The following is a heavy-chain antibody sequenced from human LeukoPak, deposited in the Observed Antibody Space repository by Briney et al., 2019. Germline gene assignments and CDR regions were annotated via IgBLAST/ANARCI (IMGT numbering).Heavy chain of an antibody. V-gene: IGHV3-30*02. CDR1: GFSFSNYG. J-gene: IGHJ6*02. CDR3: AKRYCKSATCRSDMDA. CDR2: IQSDGSKT. D-gene: IGHD2-15*01. Sequence: GGSLRLSCAASGFSFSNYGMHWVRQAPGKGLEWVALIQSDGSKTYSADSVKGRFTISRDNPRNTLYLQLDRLRPEDTAVYYCAKRYCKSATCRSDMDAWGQGTTVTVS.